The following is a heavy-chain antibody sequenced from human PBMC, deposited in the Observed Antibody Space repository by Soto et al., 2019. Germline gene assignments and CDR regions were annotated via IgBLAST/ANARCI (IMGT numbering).Heavy chain of an antibody. J-gene: IGHJ4*02. CDR3: AKGRRVGGYCAFYFDF. CDR2: ISATGGGT. Sequence: GGSLRLSCAASGFKFSNYAMSWVRQAPGKGLEWVSLISATGGGTYYADSVKGRFTISRDNSHNTLYLQVHSLTAEDTAVYYCAKGRRVGGYCAFYFDFWGQGAQVTVSS. V-gene: IGHV3-23*01. CDR1: GFKFSNYA. D-gene: IGHD3-16*01.